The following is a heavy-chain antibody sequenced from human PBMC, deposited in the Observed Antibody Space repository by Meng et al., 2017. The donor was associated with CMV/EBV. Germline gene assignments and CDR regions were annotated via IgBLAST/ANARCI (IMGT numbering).Heavy chain of an antibody. Sequence: GRLVGEGALLVQPGGSLRRSCAASGFTLSSGAMSRVRQTTGKGLEWVSAISGSGGSTYYADAVKVPFTISRDNSKNTLYLQINSLRAEDTAVYYCAYTAMVTLWGQGTLVTVSS. J-gene: IGHJ4*02. CDR3: AYTAMVTL. V-gene: IGHV3-23*04. CDR1: GFTLSSGA. CDR2: ISGSGGST. D-gene: IGHD5-18*01.